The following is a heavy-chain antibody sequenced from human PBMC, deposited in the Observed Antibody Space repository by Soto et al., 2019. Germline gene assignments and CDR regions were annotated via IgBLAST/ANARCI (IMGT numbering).Heavy chain of an antibody. V-gene: IGHV4-31*03. D-gene: IGHD6-13*01. CDR1: GGSISSGGYY. CDR3: ARVPDLAAAGTDWFDP. J-gene: IGHJ5*02. CDR2: IYYSGST. Sequence: QVQLQESGPGLVKPSQTLSLTCTVSGGSISSGGYYWSWIRQHPGKGLEWIGYIYYSGSTYYNPSLKSRVTISVDPSKNQFCLKLSSVTAADTAGYYCARVPDLAAAGTDWFDPWGQGTLVTVSS.